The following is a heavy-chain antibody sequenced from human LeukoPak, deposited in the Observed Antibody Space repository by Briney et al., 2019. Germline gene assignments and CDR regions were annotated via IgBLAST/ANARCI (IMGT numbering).Heavy chain of an antibody. CDR1: GYTFTSYG. V-gene: IGHV1-18*01. CDR2: ISAYNGNT. CDR3: ARTAPGTSLGGYYYYMDV. J-gene: IGHJ6*03. Sequence: ASVTVSCKASGYTFTSYGVSWVRQAPGQGLEWMGWISAYNGNTNYAQKLQGRVTMTTDTSTSTAHMELRSLRSDDTAVYYCARTAPGTSLGGYYYYMDVWGKGTTVTVSS. D-gene: IGHD1/OR15-1a*01.